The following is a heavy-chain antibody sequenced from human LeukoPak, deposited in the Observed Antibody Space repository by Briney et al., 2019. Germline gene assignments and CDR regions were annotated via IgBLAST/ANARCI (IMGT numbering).Heavy chain of an antibody. CDR3: ARGIDVGYGSWFDP. J-gene: IGHJ5*02. CDR1: GFAFSLFE. D-gene: IGHD3-10*01. Sequence: GGSLRLSCATSGFAFSLFEMDWVRQAPGKGLEWVSYISSSGSTRYYADSVKGRFTISRDSAKNSLYLQMNSLRAEDTAVYYCARGIDVGYGSWFDPWGQGTLVTVSS. CDR2: ISSSGSTR. V-gene: IGHV3-48*03.